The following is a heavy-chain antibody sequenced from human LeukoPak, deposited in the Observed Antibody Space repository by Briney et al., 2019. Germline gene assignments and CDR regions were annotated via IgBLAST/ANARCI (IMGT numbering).Heavy chain of an antibody. J-gene: IGHJ5*02. D-gene: IGHD2-21*01. V-gene: IGHV3-11*01. CDR3: AKFVAWFDP. CDR2: ISGSGTTT. Sequence: GGSLRLSCAASGFTFSDYFMSWIRQAPGKGPEWLSYISGSGTTTYYADSVKGRFTISRDNARNSVYLQMNGLRAEDTAIYYCAKFVAWFDPWGLGTLVTVSS. CDR1: GFTFSDYF.